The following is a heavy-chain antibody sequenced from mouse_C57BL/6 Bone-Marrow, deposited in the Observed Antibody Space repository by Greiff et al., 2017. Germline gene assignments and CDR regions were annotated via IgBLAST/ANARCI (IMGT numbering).Heavy chain of an antibody. J-gene: IGHJ3*01. CDR2: INPNNGGT. CDR3: ARCGYYEGWFAY. D-gene: IGHD2-3*01. V-gene: IGHV1-18*01. CDR1: GYTFTDYN. Sequence: VQLKQSGPELVKPGASVKIPCTASGYTFTDYNMDWVKQSHGKSLEWIGDINPNNGGTIYNQKFKGKATLTVDKSSSTAYMELRSLTSEDTAVYYCARCGYYEGWFAYWGQGTLVTVSA.